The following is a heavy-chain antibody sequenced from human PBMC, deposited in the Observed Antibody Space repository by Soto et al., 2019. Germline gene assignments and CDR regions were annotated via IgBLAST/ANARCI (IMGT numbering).Heavy chain of an antibody. Sequence: SQTLSLTCAISGDSVSSNSAAWNWIRQSPSRGLEWLGRTYYRSKWYYDYTSSVRSRISINPDTSKNKYSLQLRSVTPEDTAVYYCARDEDEYLGLNHWGQGIPVTVSS. CDR1: GDSVSSNSAA. D-gene: IGHD2-2*01. CDR2: TYYRSKWYY. CDR3: ARDEDEYLGLNH. V-gene: IGHV6-1*01. J-gene: IGHJ5*02.